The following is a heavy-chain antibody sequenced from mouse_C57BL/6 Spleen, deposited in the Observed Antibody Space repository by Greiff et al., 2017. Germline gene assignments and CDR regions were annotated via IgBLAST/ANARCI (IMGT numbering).Heavy chain of an antibody. CDR1: GFNIKDYY. CDR3: ASGVYGSSPYYAMDY. J-gene: IGHJ4*01. CDR2: IDPEDGET. D-gene: IGHD1-1*01. V-gene: IGHV14-2*01. Sequence: VQLQQSGAELVKPGASVKLSCTASGFNIKDYYMHWVKQRTEQGLGWIGRIDPEDGETKYAPKFQGKATITADTSSNTAYLQLSSLTSEDTAVYYCASGVYGSSPYYAMDYWGQGTSVTVSS.